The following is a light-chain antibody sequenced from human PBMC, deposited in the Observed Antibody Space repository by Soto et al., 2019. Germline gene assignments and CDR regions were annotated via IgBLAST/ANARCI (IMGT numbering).Light chain of an antibody. CDR1: QSVSSSY. V-gene: IGKV3-20*01. J-gene: IGKJ2*01. Sequence: EIVLTQSPGTLSLSPGERATLSCRASQSVSSSYLAWYQQKPGQAPRLLIYGASSRATGVPDRFNGSGSGADFTLTISRLEPEDFAVYYCQQYGGSPPYTVGQGTKLEIK. CDR2: GAS. CDR3: QQYGGSPPYT.